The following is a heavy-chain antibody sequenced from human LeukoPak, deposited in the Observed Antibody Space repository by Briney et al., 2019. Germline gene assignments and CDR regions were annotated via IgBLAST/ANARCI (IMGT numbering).Heavy chain of an antibody. Sequence: PSETLSLTCTVSGGSISRNTYHWGWIRQPPGKGLEWIASLYYGGSTYYNPSLRSRVTMSIDTSKNQFSLKLSSVTAADTAMYYCARDPCGGECYSAFDNWGQGTLVTVSS. V-gene: IGHV4-39*07. CDR3: ARDPCGGECYSAFDN. CDR2: LYYGGST. CDR1: GGSISRNTYH. D-gene: IGHD2-21*01. J-gene: IGHJ4*02.